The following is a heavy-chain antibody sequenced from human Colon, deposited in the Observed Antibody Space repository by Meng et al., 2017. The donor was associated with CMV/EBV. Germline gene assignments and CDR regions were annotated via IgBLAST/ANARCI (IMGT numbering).Heavy chain of an antibody. J-gene: IGHJ4*02. CDR1: GYKFRYSS. CDR3: ARDNSNWSTDF. CDR2: FDPRGEST. D-gene: IGHD4-11*01. Sequence: SCKTSGYKFRYSSMHWMRQAPGQGREWMGIFDPRGESTNYAESFVGRFTMTADMSTNTMHMELSSLRSDDTAVYYCARDNSNWSTDFWGQGTLVTVSS. V-gene: IGHV1-46*01.